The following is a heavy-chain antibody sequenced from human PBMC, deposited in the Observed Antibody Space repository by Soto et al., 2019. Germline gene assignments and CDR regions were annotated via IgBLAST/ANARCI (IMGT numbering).Heavy chain of an antibody. D-gene: IGHD3-10*01. CDR2: INHSGST. Sequence: SETLSLTSDVYGGSFSGYYWSWIRQPPGKGLEWIGEINHSGSTNYNPSLKSRVTISVDTSKNQFSLKLSSVTAADTAVYYCARDRGFGELYPPLSYYYYGMDVWGQGTTVTVSS. J-gene: IGHJ6*02. CDR3: ARDRGFGELYPPLSYYYYGMDV. CDR1: GGSFSGYY. V-gene: IGHV4-34*01.